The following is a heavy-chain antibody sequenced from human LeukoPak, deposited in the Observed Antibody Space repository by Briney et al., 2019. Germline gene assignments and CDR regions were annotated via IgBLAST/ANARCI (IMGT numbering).Heavy chain of an antibody. J-gene: IGHJ4*02. CDR1: GGTFSSYA. CDR2: IIPIFGTA. CDR3: ASTLITMVRGVFYTRYYFDY. V-gene: IGHV1-69*01. D-gene: IGHD3-10*01. Sequence: SVKVCSKASGGTFSSYAISWVRQAPGQGLEWMGGIIPIFGTANYAQKFQGRVTITADESTSTAYMELSSLRSEDTAVYYCASTLITMVRGVFYTRYYFDYWGQGTLVTVSS.